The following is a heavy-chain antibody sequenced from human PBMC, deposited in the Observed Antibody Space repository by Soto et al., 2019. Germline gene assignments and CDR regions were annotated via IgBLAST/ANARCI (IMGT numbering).Heavy chain of an antibody. Sequence: SVKVSCKAPGGTFSSYAISWVRQAPGQGLEWMGGIIPIFGTANYAQKFQGRVTITADESTSTAYMELSSLRSEDTAVYYCARDYDSSGLPGPWGQGTLVTVSS. CDR3: ARDYDSSGLPGP. CDR2: IIPIFGTA. J-gene: IGHJ5*02. D-gene: IGHD3-22*01. CDR1: GGTFSSYA. V-gene: IGHV1-69*13.